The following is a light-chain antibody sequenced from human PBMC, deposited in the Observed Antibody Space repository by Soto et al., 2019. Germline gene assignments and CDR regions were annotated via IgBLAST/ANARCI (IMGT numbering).Light chain of an antibody. V-gene: IGLV8-61*01. J-gene: IGLJ3*02. CDR1: SGSVSTSHY. CDR3: MLCVATGVWV. Sequence: QTVVTQEASLSVSPGGTVTLTCGLNSGSVSTSHYPSWYQQTPGQPPRTLILNIESRPSGVPERFSGIIIGRRAALTITGAQSEDESDYYCMLCVATGVWVFGGGTKLTVL. CDR2: NIE.